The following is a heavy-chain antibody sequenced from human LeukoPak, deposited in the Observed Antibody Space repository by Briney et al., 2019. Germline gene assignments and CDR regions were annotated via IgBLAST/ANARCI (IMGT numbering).Heavy chain of an antibody. D-gene: IGHD3-10*01. CDR3: TGNYYGSGSYADFDN. J-gene: IGHJ4*02. V-gene: IGHV3-73*01. CDR1: GFTFSGSA. Sequence: GGSLRLSCAAPGFTFSGSALHWVRQASGKGLEWVGRIRSTANGYATAYAASVKGRFTISRDDSKNTAYLQMDSLKTEDTAVYYCTGNYYGSGSYADFDNWGQGTLVTVSS. CDR2: IRSTANGYAT.